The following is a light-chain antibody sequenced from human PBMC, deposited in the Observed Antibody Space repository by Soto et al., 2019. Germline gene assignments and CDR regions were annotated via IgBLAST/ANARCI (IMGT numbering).Light chain of an antibody. CDR3: QQYSESPRT. CDR2: GAS. V-gene: IGKV3-20*01. CDR1: QSVGKNF. J-gene: IGKJ1*01. Sequence: EIVLTQSPDTLSLSPGERATLSCRASQSVGKNFLAWYQQKAGQAPRFLIQGASRRATGIPDRFSGSGSGKDFTLTISRMEPEDFAVYYCQQYSESPRTFGQGTKVEIQ.